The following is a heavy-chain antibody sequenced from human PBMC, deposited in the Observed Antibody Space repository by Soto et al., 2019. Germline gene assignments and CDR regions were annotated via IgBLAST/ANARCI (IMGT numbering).Heavy chain of an antibody. V-gene: IGHV4-31*03. CDR3: ATLYFIWNNFDY. Sequence: SETLSLTCTVSGGSFSRGYYYWSWIRQRPGKGLEWIGYIYDSGSTFYNPSLKSRIAISIDTSKNQFSLRLSSVTAADTAVYYCATLYFIWNNFDYWGKGTLVTVSS. CDR1: GGSFSRGYYY. CDR2: IYDSGST. D-gene: IGHD1-1*01. J-gene: IGHJ4*02.